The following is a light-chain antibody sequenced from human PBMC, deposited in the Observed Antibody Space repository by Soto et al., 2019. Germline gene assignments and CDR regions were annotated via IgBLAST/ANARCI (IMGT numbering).Light chain of an antibody. CDR2: DAS. V-gene: IGKV3-11*01. J-gene: IGKJ4*01. CDR3: HQRSNWPLT. CDR1: QSVSSY. Sequence: EIVLTQSPATLSLSPEERATLSCRASQSVSSYLAWYQQKPGQAPRLLIYDASNRATGIPARFSGSGSGTAFTLTISSLEPEDFAVYYCHQRSNWPLTFGGGTKVEIK.